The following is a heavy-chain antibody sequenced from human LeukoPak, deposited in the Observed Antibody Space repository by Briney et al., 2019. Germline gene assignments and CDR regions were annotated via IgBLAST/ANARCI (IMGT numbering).Heavy chain of an antibody. Sequence: PSETLSLTCTVSGGSISSYYWSWIRQPPGKGLEWIGSIYHSGSTYYNPSLKSRVTISVDTSKNQFSLKLSSVTAADTAVYYCARHAASGYSLDAFDIWGQGTMVTVSS. J-gene: IGHJ3*02. CDR1: GGSISSYY. V-gene: IGHV4-59*08. D-gene: IGHD3-22*01. CDR3: ARHAASGYSLDAFDI. CDR2: IYHSGST.